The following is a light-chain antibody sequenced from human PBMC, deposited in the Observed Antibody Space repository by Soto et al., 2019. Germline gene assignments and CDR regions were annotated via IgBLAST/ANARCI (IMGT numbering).Light chain of an antibody. CDR3: CSYAGSSSYV. J-gene: IGLJ1*01. V-gene: IGLV2-11*01. CDR1: SSDIGGYNY. CDR2: TVT. Sequence: QSALTQPRSVSGSPGQSVTISCTGTSSDIGGYNYVSWYQQHPGKAPKLMIYTVTKRPSGVPDRFSGSKSDNTAYLTISGLQADDEADYYCCSYAGSSSYVFGTGTK.